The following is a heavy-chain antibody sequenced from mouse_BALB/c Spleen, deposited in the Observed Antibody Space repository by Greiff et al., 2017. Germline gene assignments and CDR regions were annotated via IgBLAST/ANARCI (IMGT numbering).Heavy chain of an antibody. Sequence: EVKVVESGGGLVKPGGSLKLSCAASGFTFSDYYMYWVRQTPEKRLEWVATISDGGSYTYYPDSVKGRFTISRDNAKNNLYLQMSSLKSEDTAMYYCARDFNGNRYFDVWGAGTTVTVSS. V-gene: IGHV5-4*02. CDR2: ISDGGSYT. CDR1: GFTFSDYY. D-gene: IGHD1-1*01. CDR3: ARDFNGNRYFDV. J-gene: IGHJ1*01.